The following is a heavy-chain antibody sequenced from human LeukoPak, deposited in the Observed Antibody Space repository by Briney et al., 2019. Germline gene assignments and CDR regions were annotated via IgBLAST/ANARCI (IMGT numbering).Heavy chain of an antibody. J-gene: IGHJ2*01. D-gene: IGHD3-22*01. V-gene: IGHV1-18*01. Sequence: ASVKVSCEASGYTFTSYGISWVRQAPGQGLEWMGWISAYNGKTNYAQKLQGRVTMTTDTSTSTAYMELRSLRSDDTAVYYCARDRLYYYDSSGYYDWYFDLWGRGTLVTVSS. CDR2: ISAYNGKT. CDR3: ARDRLYYYDSSGYYDWYFDL. CDR1: GYTFTSYG.